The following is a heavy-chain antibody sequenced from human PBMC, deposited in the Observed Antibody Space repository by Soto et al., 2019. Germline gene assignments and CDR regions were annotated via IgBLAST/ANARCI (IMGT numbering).Heavy chain of an antibody. CDR3: ARDHPHSYGVYYFDY. Sequence: SETLSLTCTVSGGSISSYYWSWIRQPPGKGLEWIGYIYYSGSTNYNPSLKSRVTISVNTSKNQFSLKLTSVTAADTAVYYCARDHPHSYGVYYFDYWGQGTPVTVSS. CDR1: GGSISSYY. CDR2: IYYSGST. D-gene: IGHD5-18*01. V-gene: IGHV4-59*01. J-gene: IGHJ4*02.